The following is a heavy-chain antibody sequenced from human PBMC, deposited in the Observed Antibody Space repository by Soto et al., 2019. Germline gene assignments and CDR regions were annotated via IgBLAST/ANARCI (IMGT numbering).Heavy chain of an antibody. CDR3: AREFCSGGNCYTYYFDP. CDR1: GFTFSRYA. D-gene: IGHD2-15*01. Sequence: GRFLRLCCPASGFTFSRYAMHRVRHAPGKGLVWVSHINTDGSNTNYADSVKGRFTISRDNAKSTLFLQMNSLRDEDTAVYYCAREFCSGGNCYTYYFDPWGQGIPVTVSS. J-gene: IGHJ5*02. CDR2: INTDGSNT. V-gene: IGHV3-74*01.